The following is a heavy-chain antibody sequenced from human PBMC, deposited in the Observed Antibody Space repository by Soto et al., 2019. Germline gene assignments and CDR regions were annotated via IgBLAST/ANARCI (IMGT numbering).Heavy chain of an antibody. CDR2: IVPIHDIA. J-gene: IGHJ4*02. V-gene: IGHV1-69*02. CDR3: ASETYGDYVDYFDC. CDR1: GGPFSRFR. Sequence: QVQLVQSGAEVKKPGSSVKVSCKASGGPFSRFRISWMRHAPGQGLEWMGRIVPIHDIANYAQKFQDRVTITADKSTNTAYMELSSVRSENTAVYYCASETYGDYVDYFDCWGQGTLVTVSS. D-gene: IGHD4-17*01.